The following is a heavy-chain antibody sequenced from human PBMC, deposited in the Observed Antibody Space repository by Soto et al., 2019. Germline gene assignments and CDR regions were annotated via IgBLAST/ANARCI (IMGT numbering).Heavy chain of an antibody. D-gene: IGHD3-16*01. J-gene: IGHJ6*02. V-gene: IGHV3-33*01. CDR1: GFTFSSYG. CDR3: ARDSYVQYGMDV. CDR2: IWYDGSNK. Sequence: GGSLRLSCAASGFTFSSYGMHWVRQAPGKGLEWVAVIWYDGSNKYYADSVKGRFTISRDNSKNTLYLQMNSLRAEDTAVYYCARDSYVQYGMDVWGQGTTVTVSS.